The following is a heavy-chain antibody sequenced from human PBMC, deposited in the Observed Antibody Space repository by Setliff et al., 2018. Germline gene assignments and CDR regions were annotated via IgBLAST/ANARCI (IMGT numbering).Heavy chain of an antibody. CDR3: ASRNSDGGPEYFQH. CDR1: GGFINNYY. J-gene: IGHJ1*01. D-gene: IGHD1-26*01. Sequence: SETLSLTCPVSGGFINNYYWSWIRQPAGKGLEWIGRVYSNLGTNFNPSLKSRVTMSVDASKNQLSLKLMSVTAADTAVYYCASRNSDGGPEYFQHWGQGALVTVSS. CDR2: VYSNLGT. V-gene: IGHV4-4*07.